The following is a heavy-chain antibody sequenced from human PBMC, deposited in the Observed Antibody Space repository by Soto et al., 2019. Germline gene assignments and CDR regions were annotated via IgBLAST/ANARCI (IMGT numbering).Heavy chain of an antibody. D-gene: IGHD2-21*02. J-gene: IGHJ5*02. CDR2: IKQDGSEK. V-gene: IGHV3-7*01. CDR3: ARDFDCGGDCYSDWFDP. Sequence: EVQLVESGGGLVQPGGSLRLSCAASGFTFSSYWMSWVRQAPGKGLEWVANIKQDGSEKYYVDSVKGRFTISRDNAKNSLYVQMNRLRDEDTAVYYCARDFDCGGDCYSDWFDPWGQGTMVTVSS. CDR1: GFTFSSYW.